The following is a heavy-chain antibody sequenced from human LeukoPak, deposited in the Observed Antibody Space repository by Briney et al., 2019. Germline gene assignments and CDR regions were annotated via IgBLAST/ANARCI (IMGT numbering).Heavy chain of an antibody. Sequence: GGSLRLSCAASGFTFSNYAMHWVRQAPGKGLEWVAFIRYDGNNKYYADSVKGRFTISRDNAKNTLYLQMNSLRAEDTAVYYCARSDYVFDYWGQGTLVTVSS. D-gene: IGHD4-17*01. V-gene: IGHV3-30*02. CDR3: ARSDYVFDY. J-gene: IGHJ4*02. CDR2: IRYDGNNK. CDR1: GFTFSNYA.